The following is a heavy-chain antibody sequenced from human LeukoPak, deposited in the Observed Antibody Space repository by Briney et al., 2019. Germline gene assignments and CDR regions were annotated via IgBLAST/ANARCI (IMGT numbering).Heavy chain of an antibody. J-gene: IGHJ5*02. D-gene: IGHD3-10*01. CDR1: GGSVSSGSYY. V-gene: IGHV4-61*01. Sequence: SETLSLTCTVSGGSVSSGSYYWSWIRQPPGKGLEWIGYIYYSGSTNYNPSLKSRVTISVDTSKYQFSLKLSSVTAAGTAVYYCARETYYYGSGSYFDPWGQGTLVTVSS. CDR2: IYYSGST. CDR3: ARETYYYGSGSYFDP.